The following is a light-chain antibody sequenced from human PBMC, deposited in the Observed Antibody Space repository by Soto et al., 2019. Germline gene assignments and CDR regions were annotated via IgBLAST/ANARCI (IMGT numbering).Light chain of an antibody. V-gene: IGLV1-47*01. J-gene: IGLJ2*01. CDR1: SSNIGSNY. CDR3: AAWDDSLSGVV. Sequence: QSVLTQPPSASGTPGQRVTISCSGSSSNIGSNYVYWYQQLPGTAPKLLIYRNNQRPSGVPDRFSGSKSGTSASLAISGLRSEDEAHYYCAAWDDSLSGVVFGGGTQLTVL. CDR2: RNN.